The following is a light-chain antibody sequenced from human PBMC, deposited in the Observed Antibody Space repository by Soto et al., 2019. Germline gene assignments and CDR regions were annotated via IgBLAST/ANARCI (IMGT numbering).Light chain of an antibody. CDR1: QSISTDH. V-gene: IGKV3-20*01. CDR2: GTS. CDR3: EYYGSSIT. J-gene: IGKJ4*01. Sequence: IGVTQSPGTLSLYPGERATLSCRASQSISTDHLAWYQQKPGQPPRLLIYGTSSRATGGIADRFSGSGSGTDFTLTISRLEPEDFAVYYCEYYGSSITFAGRTKADIK.